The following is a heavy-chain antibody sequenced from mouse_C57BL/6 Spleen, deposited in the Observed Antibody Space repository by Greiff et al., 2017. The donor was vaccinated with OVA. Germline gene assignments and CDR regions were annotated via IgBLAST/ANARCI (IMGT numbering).Heavy chain of an antibody. CDR3: ARNKDSSGYEDYYAMDY. D-gene: IGHD3-2*02. J-gene: IGHJ4*01. CDR2: IWSGGST. V-gene: IGHV2-2*01. CDR1: GFSLTSYG. Sequence: VQLQQSGPGLVQPSQSLSITCTVSGFSLTSYGVHWVRQSPGKGLEWLGVIWSGGSTDYNAAFISRLSISKDNSKSQVFFKMNSLQADDTAIYYCARNKDSSGYEDYYAMDYWGQGTSVTVSS.